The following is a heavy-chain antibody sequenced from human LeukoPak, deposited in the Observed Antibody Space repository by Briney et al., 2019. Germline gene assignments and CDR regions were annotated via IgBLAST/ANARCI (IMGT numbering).Heavy chain of an antibody. J-gene: IGHJ4*02. Sequence: PSETLSLTCTVSGGSISSYYWSWIRQPPGRGLEWIGHIYYSGSTNYNPSNKSRVTISVDTTKNQYSLKLSSGADANTALYYCARLPMSSGSYYFDYWGQGTLVTVSS. D-gene: IGHD3-10*01. V-gene: IGHV4-59*08. CDR1: GGSISSYY. CDR2: IYYSGST. CDR3: ARLPMSSGSYYFDY.